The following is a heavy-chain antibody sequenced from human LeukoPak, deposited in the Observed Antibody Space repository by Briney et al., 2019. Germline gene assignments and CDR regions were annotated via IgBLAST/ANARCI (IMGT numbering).Heavy chain of an antibody. J-gene: IGHJ5*02. Sequence: GASVKVSCKASGYTFTGYYMHWVRQAPGQGLEWMGWINPNSGGTNYAQKFQGRVTMTRDTSISTAYMELSRLRSDDTAVYYCARHPYGDYENNWFDPWGQGTLVTVSS. CDR3: ARHPYGDYENNWFDP. CDR1: GYTFTGYY. D-gene: IGHD4-17*01. CDR2: INPNSGGT. V-gene: IGHV1-2*02.